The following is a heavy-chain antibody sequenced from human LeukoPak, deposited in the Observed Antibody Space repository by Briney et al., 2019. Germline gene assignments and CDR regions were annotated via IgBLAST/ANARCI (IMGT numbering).Heavy chain of an antibody. CDR3: VGQNWAYFDS. V-gene: IGHV4-59*01. D-gene: IGHD7-27*01. Sequence: PSETLSLTCTVSRGFIRAYYWSSLRQPPARGLEWIACISDSGSTLYNPSVKTRVTTSVDTSKNQSSLKVSAVTTADTAVYYCVGQNWAYFDSWGQGTLVTVSS. CDR1: RGFIRAYY. J-gene: IGHJ4*02. CDR2: ISDSGST.